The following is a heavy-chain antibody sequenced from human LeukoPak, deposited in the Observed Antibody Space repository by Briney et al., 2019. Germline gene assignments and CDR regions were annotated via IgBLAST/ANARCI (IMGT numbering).Heavy chain of an antibody. CDR2: INPSGGST. CDR3: ARHLSGYYGY. D-gene: IGHD3-22*01. J-gene: IGHJ4*02. Sequence: GASVKVSCKASGYTFTSYYMHWVRQAPGHGLEWTGIINPSGGSTSYAQKFQGRVTMTKDTSTSTVYMELSSLRSEDTAVYYCARHLSGYYGYWGQGTLVTVSS. V-gene: IGHV1-46*01. CDR1: GYTFTSYY.